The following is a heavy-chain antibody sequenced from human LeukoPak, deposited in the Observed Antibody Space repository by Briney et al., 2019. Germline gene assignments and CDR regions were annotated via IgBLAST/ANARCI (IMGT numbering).Heavy chain of an antibody. CDR2: VSDDAINT. J-gene: IGHJ4*02. V-gene: IGHV3-30*01. D-gene: IGHD2-2*01. CDR1: GFTFSSSA. CDR3: ARDRTSSGYFDY. Sequence: PGRSLRLPCAASGFTFSSSAMHWVRQAPGKGLEWVAVVSDDAINTYYADSVKGRFTISKDNSKNKLYLQMNSLRAEDTAVYFCARDRTSSGYFDYWGQGTLVTVSS.